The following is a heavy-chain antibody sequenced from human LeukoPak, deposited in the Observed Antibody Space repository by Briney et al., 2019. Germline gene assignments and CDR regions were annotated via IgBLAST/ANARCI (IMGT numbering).Heavy chain of an antibody. CDR2: IFHSGST. D-gene: IGHD2-15*01. J-gene: IGHJ4*02. CDR3: ARVDCSDGSCYSPDY. V-gene: IGHV4-4*02. Sequence: SGTLSLTCAVSGGSISTNNWWTWVRQPPGKGLEWIGEIFHSGSTHYNPSLKSRGSISVDKSRNQFSLRLSSVTAADTAVYYCARVDCSDGSCYSPDYWGQGTLVAVSS. CDR1: GGSISTNNW.